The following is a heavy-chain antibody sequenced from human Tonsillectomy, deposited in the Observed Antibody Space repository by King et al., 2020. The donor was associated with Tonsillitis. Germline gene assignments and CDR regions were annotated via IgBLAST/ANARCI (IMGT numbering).Heavy chain of an antibody. D-gene: IGHD3-22*01. J-gene: IGHJ4*02. CDR3: ATSRTDSYDTSGYYQTEAFDY. CDR2: ISGSGGST. V-gene: IGHV3-23*01. Sequence: VQLLESGGGLVQPGGSLRLSCAASGFTFSSYAMSWVRQAPGKGLEWVSAISGSGGSTYYADSVRGRFTISRDNSKNTLYLQMDSLRAEDTAVYYCATSRTDSYDTSGYYQTEAFDYWGQGTLVTVSS. CDR1: GFTFSSYA.